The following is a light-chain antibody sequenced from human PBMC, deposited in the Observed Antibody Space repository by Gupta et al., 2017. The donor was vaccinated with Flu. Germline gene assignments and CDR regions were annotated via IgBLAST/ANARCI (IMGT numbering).Light chain of an antibody. J-gene: IGLJ3*02. CDR1: NVGNKY. Sequence: SRDNVGNKYVSWYQQKPGPSPLVIFYQDTKRPSVLPGLFSGSNSGSTATLTISVTQAIDDAYYYCLACDSSPAKVFGGGTKLTVL. V-gene: IGLV3-1*01. CDR2: QDT. CDR3: LACDSSPAKV.